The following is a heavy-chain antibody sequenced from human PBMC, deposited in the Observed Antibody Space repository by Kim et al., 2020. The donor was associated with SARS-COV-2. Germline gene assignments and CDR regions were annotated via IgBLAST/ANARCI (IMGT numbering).Heavy chain of an antibody. CDR1: GFTFTNYN. Sequence: GGSLRLSCAASGFTFTNYNMHWVRQSPGKGLEWVSSISSSLTYTYYADSVKGRFTVFRDNAQGSLSLQMDSLRADDTAVYYCARDVGYFSGEACDYYYY. V-gene: IGHV3-21*01. CDR3: ARDVGYFSGEACDYYYY. D-gene: IGHD4-17*01. J-gene: IGHJ6*03. CDR2: ISSSLTYT.